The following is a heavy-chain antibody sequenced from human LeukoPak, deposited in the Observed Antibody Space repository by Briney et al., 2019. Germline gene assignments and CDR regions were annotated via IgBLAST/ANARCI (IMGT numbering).Heavy chain of an antibody. J-gene: IGHJ4*02. CDR3: ASHRDSGYDLGLDY. CDR2: IKQDGSEK. Sequence: PGGSLRLSCAASGFTFSSYWMSWVRQAPGKGLEWVANIKQDGSEKYYVDSVKGRFTISRDNAKNSLYLQMNNLRAEDTAVYYCASHRDSGYDLGLDYWGPGTLVTVSS. D-gene: IGHD5-12*01. V-gene: IGHV3-7*02. CDR1: GFTFSSYW.